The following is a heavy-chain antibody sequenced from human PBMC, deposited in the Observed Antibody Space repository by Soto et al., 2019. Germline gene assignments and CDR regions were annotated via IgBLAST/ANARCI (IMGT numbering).Heavy chain of an antibody. CDR3: TRDYTTVTTGNYYYYYYMDV. J-gene: IGHJ6*03. V-gene: IGHV3-49*03. D-gene: IGHD4-17*01. Sequence: GGSLRLSCTASGFTFGDYAMSWFRQAPGKGLEWVGFIRSKAYGGTTEYAASVKGRFTISRDDSKSIAYLQMNSLKTEDTAVYYCTRDYTTVTTGNYYYYYYMDVWGKGTTVTVSS. CDR1: GFTFGDYA. CDR2: IRSKAYGGTT.